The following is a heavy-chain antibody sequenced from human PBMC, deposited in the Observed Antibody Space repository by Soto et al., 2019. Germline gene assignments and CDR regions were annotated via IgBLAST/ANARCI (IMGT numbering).Heavy chain of an antibody. CDR1: GYTFASYA. V-gene: IGHV1-18*01. D-gene: IGHD6-13*01. J-gene: IGHJ4*02. Sequence: GASVKVSCKASGYTFASYAISWMRQAPGQGLEWMGWISAYNGNTNYAQKLQGRVTISVDTSKNQFSLKLSSVTAADTAVYYCARRYSSSFDYWGQGTLVTVS. CDR2: ISAYNGNT. CDR3: ARRYSSSFDY.